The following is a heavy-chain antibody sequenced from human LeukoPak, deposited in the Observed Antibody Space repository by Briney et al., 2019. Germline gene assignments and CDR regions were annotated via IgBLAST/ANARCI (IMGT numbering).Heavy chain of an antibody. CDR3: AKTALAVAGIVPVESELDY. J-gene: IGHJ4*02. V-gene: IGHV3-23*01. Sequence: PGGSLRLSCAASGFIFSSYAMSWVRLAPGKGLEWISVISGSGGRTDYADSVKGRFTISRDNPKNTLYLQMNSLRAEDTAVYYCAKTALAVAGIVPVESELDYWGQGTLVTVSS. D-gene: IGHD6-19*01. CDR2: ISGSGGRT. CDR1: GFIFSSYA.